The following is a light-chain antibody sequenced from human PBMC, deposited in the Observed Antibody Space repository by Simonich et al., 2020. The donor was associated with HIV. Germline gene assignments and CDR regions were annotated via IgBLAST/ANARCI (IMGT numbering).Light chain of an antibody. J-gene: IGKJ3*01. CDR3: QQDNNWPVT. CDR2: SAS. V-gene: IGKV3-15*01. CDR1: QSVNTN. Sequence: IVMTQSPATLSVSPGERATLSCMASQSVNTNVAWYQQKPGQAPRLLIYSASTGATGIPARFSGIGSGTEFTLTISSLQSEDFAVYYCQQDNNWPVTFGPGTKVDIK.